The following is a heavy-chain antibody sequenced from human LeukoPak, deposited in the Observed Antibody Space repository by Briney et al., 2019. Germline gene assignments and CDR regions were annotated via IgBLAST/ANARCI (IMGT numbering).Heavy chain of an antibody. V-gene: IGHV1-69*13. CDR3: ASPALNRYATPGSPDPLGAFDI. D-gene: IGHD1-14*01. J-gene: IGHJ3*02. CDR2: IIPIFGTA. CDR1: GGTFSSYA. Sequence: ASVKVSCKASGGTFSSYAIGWVRQAPGQGLEWMGGIIPIFGTANYAQKFQGRVTITADESTSTAYMELSSLRSEDTAVYYCASPALNRYATPGSPDPLGAFDIWGQGTMVTVSS.